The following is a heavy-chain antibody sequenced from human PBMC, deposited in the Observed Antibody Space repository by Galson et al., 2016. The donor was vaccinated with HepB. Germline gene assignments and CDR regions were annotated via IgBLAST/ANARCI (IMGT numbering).Heavy chain of an antibody. V-gene: IGHV4-31*03. J-gene: IGHJ2*01. CDR3: ARVATSYYWYFDL. D-gene: IGHD5-12*01. Sequence: TLSLTCTVSGGSISSGGYYWSWIRQHPGKGLEWIGYIYYSGSTYYNPSLKSRVTISVDTSKNQFSLKLSSVTAADTAVYYCARVATSYYWYFDLWGCGTRVTVSS. CDR2: IYYSGST. CDR1: GGSISSGGYY.